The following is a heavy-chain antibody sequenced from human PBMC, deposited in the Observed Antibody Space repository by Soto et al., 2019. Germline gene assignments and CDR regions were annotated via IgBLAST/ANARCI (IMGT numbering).Heavy chain of an antibody. CDR3: ARGAKNIYAMDV. CDR1: GFTFSTYW. CDR2: IKFDGSST. V-gene: IGHV3-74*01. J-gene: IGHJ6*02. Sequence: GGSLRLSCAASGFTFSTYWMHWVRQAPGKGLLWVARIKFDGSSTYSADSVKGRFTISRDDAKNTLYLQMNGLRVDDTAVYYCARGAKNIYAMDVWGQGTTVTVSS.